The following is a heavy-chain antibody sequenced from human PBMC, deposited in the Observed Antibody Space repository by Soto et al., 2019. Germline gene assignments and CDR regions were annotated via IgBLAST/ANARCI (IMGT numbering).Heavy chain of an antibody. CDR3: ARDWGAPMVRVVIIIPEYYDYYGMDV. Sequence: GGSLRLSCAASGFTFSSYSMNWVRQAPGKGLEWVSSINSISSYIYYADSVKGRFTISRDNAKNSLYLQMNSLRAEDPAVYYCARDWGAPMVRVVIIIPEYYDYYGMDVWGQGTRVTVSS. V-gene: IGHV3-21*01. CDR1: GFTFSSYS. CDR2: INSISSYI. J-gene: IGHJ6*02. D-gene: IGHD3-10*01.